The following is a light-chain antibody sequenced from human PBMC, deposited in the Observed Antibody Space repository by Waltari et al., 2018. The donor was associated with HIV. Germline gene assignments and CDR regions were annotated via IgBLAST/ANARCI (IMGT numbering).Light chain of an antibody. Sequence: QSVLTQPPSVSEALRQRATISCSGSSSNVGHTGVNWYQQLPGKAPKLLIYFDDLLSSGVSDRFSGSKSGTSASLAISGLQSEDEGDYYCAAWDDSLNGYVFGTGTKVTVL. CDR2: FDD. CDR1: SSNVGHTG. CDR3: AAWDDSLNGYV. V-gene: IGLV1-36*01. J-gene: IGLJ1*01.